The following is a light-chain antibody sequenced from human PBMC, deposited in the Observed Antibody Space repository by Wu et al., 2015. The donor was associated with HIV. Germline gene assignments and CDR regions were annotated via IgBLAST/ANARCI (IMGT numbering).Light chain of an antibody. Sequence: IVMTQSPATLSVSPGERATLSCTASQSINTNLAWYQQKPGQAPRLLIYHTSTWATGVPARFSGSRSGTDFTLTISSLEPEDFAVYYCQHRHSWPFTFGPGTRVDLK. J-gene: IGKJ3*01. CDR1: QSINTN. CDR3: QHRHSWPFT. CDR2: HTS. V-gene: IGKV3-15*01.